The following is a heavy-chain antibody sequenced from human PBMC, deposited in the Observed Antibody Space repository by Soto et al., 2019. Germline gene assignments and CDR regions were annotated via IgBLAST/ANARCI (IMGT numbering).Heavy chain of an antibody. Sequence: QVQLQESGPGLVKPSGTLSLTCAVSGGSISSSNWWSWVRQPPGKGPEWIGEIYHSGSTNYNPSLKSRVSIAVDKSKNQFSRKLSSVTAADTAVYYCARCIAAAGPIDYWGQGTLVTVSS. D-gene: IGHD6-13*01. CDR3: ARCIAAAGPIDY. J-gene: IGHJ4*02. CDR1: GGSISSSNW. V-gene: IGHV4-4*02. CDR2: IYHSGST.